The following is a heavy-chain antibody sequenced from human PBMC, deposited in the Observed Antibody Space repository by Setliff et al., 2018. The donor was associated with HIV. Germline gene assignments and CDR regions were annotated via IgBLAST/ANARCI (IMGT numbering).Heavy chain of an antibody. Sequence: GGSLRLSCAAPGLTFKNYWIHWVRQAPGKGLVWVSRIDGDGSGTSYADSVQGRFTISRDNAKNTLYLQMNSLRAEDTAMYFCARHGEYNYDMSFHYWGQGTLVTVSS. CDR2: IDGDGSGT. V-gene: IGHV3-74*01. CDR1: GLTFKNYW. CDR3: ARHGEYNYDMSFHY. J-gene: IGHJ4*02. D-gene: IGHD3-22*01.